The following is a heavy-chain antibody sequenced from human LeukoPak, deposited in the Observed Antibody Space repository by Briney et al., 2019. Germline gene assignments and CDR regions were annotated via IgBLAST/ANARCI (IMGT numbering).Heavy chain of an antibody. V-gene: IGHV3-30*04. Sequence: GRSLRLSCAASGFTFSSYAMHWVRQAPGKGLEWVAVISYDGSNKYYADSVKGRFTISRDNSKNTLYLQMNSLRAEDTAVYYCLYMPVYSSDWGQGTLVTVSS. CDR3: LYMPVYSSD. J-gene: IGHJ4*02. CDR2: ISYDGSNK. D-gene: IGHD6-25*01. CDR1: GFTFSSYA.